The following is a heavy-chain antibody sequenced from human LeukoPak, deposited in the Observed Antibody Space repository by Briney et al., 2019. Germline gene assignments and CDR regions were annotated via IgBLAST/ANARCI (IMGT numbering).Heavy chain of an antibody. CDR3: ARDTRQQLRGFDY. V-gene: IGHV4-30-4*08. D-gene: IGHD6-13*01. CDR2: IYYSGST. CDR1: VGSISSGDYY. J-gene: IGHJ4*02. Sequence: SETLSLTCTVSVGSISSGDYYWSWIRQPPGKGLEWIGYIYYSGSTYYNPSLKSRVTISVDTSKNQFSLKLSSVTAADTAVYYCARDTRQQLRGFDYWGQGTLVTVSS.